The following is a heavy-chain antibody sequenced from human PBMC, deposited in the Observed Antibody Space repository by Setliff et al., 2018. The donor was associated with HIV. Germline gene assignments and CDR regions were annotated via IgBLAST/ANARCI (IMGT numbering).Heavy chain of an antibody. D-gene: IGHD3-3*01. V-gene: IGHV4-34*01. CDR3: ARINVLQFLEWSAKEGPFDY. CDR2: IKHSDST. CDR1: GESFSGYY. J-gene: IGHJ4*02. Sequence: ETLSLTCAVYGESFSGYYWSWIRQPPGKGLEWIGEIKHSDSTTYNPSLESRVTISVDTSKNQFSLKLSSVTAADTAVYYCARINVLQFLEWSAKEGPFDYWGQGTVVTVSS.